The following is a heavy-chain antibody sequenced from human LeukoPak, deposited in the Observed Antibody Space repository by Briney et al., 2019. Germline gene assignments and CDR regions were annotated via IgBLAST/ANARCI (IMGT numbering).Heavy chain of an antibody. CDR2: INPHSGVP. Sequence: ASVKVSCKASGYIFSGFYIHWVRQAPGQGLEWMGSINPHSGVPNYAQIFQGRVTMTRDTSISTVYMEVSRLRSDDTAVYYCAREESIRGTYYMDVWGQGTTVTVS. CDR1: GYIFSGFY. CDR3: AREESIRGTYYMDV. V-gene: IGHV1-2*02. J-gene: IGHJ6*03. D-gene: IGHD6-6*01.